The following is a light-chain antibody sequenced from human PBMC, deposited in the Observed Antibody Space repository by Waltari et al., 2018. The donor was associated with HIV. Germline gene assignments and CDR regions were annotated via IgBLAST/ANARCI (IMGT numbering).Light chain of an antibody. CDR2: EVS. J-gene: IGKJ4*01. Sequence: EIVMTQSPPSLSVATGQEAAISCKTSEPLLQSDGKTYFYWYVQKTGQPPQLLLYEVSNRFAGVPDRFSGSGSGTDFTLIMSRVEAEDVGVYYCMQSAQFPLTFGGGTKVEIK. V-gene: IGKV2D-29*01. CDR1: EPLLQSDGKTY. CDR3: MQSAQFPLT.